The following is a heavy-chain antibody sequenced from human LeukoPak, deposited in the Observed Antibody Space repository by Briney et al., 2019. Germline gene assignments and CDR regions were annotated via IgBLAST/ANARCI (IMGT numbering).Heavy chain of an antibody. CDR2: ISGYNGDT. CDR1: GYTFTSYG. Sequence: ASVKVSCKASGYTFTSYGISWVRQAPGQGLEWMGWISGYNGDTNYAQKFQGRVTMTTDTSTNTAYMDLRRLRSDDTAVYYCARNRGAGHPINFDYWGQGTLVTVSS. V-gene: IGHV1-18*01. J-gene: IGHJ4*02. CDR3: ARNRGAGHPINFDY. D-gene: IGHD3-10*01.